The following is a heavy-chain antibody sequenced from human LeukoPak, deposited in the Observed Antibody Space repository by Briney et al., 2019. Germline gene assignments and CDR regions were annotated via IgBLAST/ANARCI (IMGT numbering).Heavy chain of an antibody. V-gene: IGHV1-69*05. D-gene: IGHD3-22*01. CDR3: ARDYYDSSGYSYASQGWFDP. Sequence: SVKVSCKASGGTFSSYAISWVRQTPAQGLEWMGGIIPIFGTANYAQKFQGRVTNTTHESTSTAYMELSSLRCEGTAVYYWARDYYDSSGYSYASQGWFDPWGQGTLVTVSS. CDR2: IIPIFGTA. CDR1: GGTFSSYA. J-gene: IGHJ5*02.